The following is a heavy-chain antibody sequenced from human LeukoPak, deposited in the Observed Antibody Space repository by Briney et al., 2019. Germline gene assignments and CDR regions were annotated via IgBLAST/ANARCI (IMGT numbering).Heavy chain of an antibody. D-gene: IGHD3-16*01. V-gene: IGHV4-59*01. CDR3: ARDLPLGY. CDR2: IYYSGST. CDR1: GGSISSYY. Sequence: PSETLSLTCTVSGGSISSYYWRWIRQPPGKGLEWIGYIYYSGSTNYNPSLKSRVTISVDTSKNQFTLKLSSVTAADTAVYDCARDLPLGYWGQGTLVTVSS. J-gene: IGHJ4*02.